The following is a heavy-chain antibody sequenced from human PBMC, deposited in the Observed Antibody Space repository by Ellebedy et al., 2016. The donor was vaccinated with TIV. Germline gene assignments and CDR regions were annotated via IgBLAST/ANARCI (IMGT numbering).Heavy chain of an antibody. Sequence: GGSLRLSXAASGFTFSDYYMSWIRQAPGKGLEWVSYISSSSSYTNYADSVKGRFTISRDNAKNSLYLQMNSLRAEDTAVYYCARGRGGYSYGNYGMDVWGQGTTVTVSS. J-gene: IGHJ6*02. CDR1: GFTFSDYY. CDR3: ARGRGGYSYGNYGMDV. CDR2: ISSSSSYT. D-gene: IGHD5-18*01. V-gene: IGHV3-11*05.